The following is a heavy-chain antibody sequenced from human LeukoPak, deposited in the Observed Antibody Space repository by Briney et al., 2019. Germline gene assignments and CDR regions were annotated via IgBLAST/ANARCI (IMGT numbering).Heavy chain of an antibody. Sequence: SETLSLTCAVSGGSLSGSYWSWIRQFPGKGLEWIGFVFYTGSSNYNPSLKSRVRISVDTSRNQFSLKLSSVTAADTAVYYCARGSSLYDYWGQGTLVTVSS. CDR3: ARGSSLYDY. D-gene: IGHD6-13*01. J-gene: IGHJ4*02. CDR1: GGSLSGSY. V-gene: IGHV4-59*01. CDR2: VFYTGSS.